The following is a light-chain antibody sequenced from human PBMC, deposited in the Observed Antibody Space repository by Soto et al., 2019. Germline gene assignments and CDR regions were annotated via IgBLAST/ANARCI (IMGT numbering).Light chain of an antibody. Sequence: DIQMTQSRSSVSSCVGDIFTITCRASQDISSWLAWYQQKPGKAPKIMIYAASSLQGGVPSRFSGSGSGTEFTLTISSLQPEDFATYYCQQASSFPPTFGQGTRLEI. CDR2: AAS. CDR3: QQASSFPPT. V-gene: IGKV1-12*01. CDR1: QDISSW. J-gene: IGKJ5*01.